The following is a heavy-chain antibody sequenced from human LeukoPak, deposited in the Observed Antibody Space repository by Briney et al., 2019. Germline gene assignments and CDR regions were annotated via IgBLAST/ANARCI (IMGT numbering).Heavy chain of an antibody. J-gene: IGHJ4*02. Sequence: GGSLRLSCAASGFTFSRYWMTWFRQAQGKGLKGVANINQDGSVKYYVDSVKGRFTISRDNAKNLVYLQMDSLRAEDTAVYYCARIGYSSSSLDYWGQGTLVTVSS. V-gene: IGHV3-7*01. D-gene: IGHD6-13*01. CDR2: INQDGSVK. CDR3: ARIGYSSSSLDY. CDR1: GFTFSRYW.